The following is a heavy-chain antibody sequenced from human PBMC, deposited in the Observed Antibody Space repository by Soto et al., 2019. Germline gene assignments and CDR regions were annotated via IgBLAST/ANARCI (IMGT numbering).Heavy chain of an antibody. V-gene: IGHV1-69*01. J-gene: IGHJ4*02. D-gene: IGHD3-22*01. CDR2: IIPIFGTA. CDR1: GGTFSSYA. CDR3: ARGPLTTYYYDSSGSRGYFDY. Sequence: QVQLVQSGAEVKKPGSSVKVSCKASGGTFSSYAISWVRQAPGQGLEWMGGIIPIFGTANYAQKFQGRVTITADESTSTAYMELSSLRSEDRAVYYCARGPLTTYYYDSSGSRGYFDYWGQGTLVTVSS.